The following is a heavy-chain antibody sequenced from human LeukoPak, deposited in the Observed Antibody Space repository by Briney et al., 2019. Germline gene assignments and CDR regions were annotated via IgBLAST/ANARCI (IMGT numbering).Heavy chain of an antibody. D-gene: IGHD5-18*01. CDR1: GGSISSYY. J-gene: IGHJ4*02. Sequence: PSETLSLTCTVSGGSISSYYWSWIRQPPGKGLEWIGYIYYSGSTNYNPSLKSRVTISVDTSKNQFSLKLSSVTAADTAVYYCARHEVYSYGTFDYWGQGTLVTVSS. CDR3: ARHEVYSYGTFDY. V-gene: IGHV4-59*08. CDR2: IYYSGST.